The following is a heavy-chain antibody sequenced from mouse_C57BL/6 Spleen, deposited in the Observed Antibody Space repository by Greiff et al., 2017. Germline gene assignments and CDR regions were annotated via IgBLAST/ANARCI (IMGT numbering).Heavy chain of an antibody. CDR1: GSSITSGYY. CDR2: ISYDGSN. J-gene: IGHJ4*01. CDR3: AREAFYGSSYYYAMDY. D-gene: IGHD1-1*01. V-gene: IGHV3-6*01. Sequence: VQLQQSGPGLVKPSQSLSLTCSVTGSSITSGYYWNWIRQFPGNKLEWMGYISYDGSNNYNPSLKNRISITRDTSKNQFFLKLNSVTTEDTATYYCAREAFYGSSYYYAMDYWGQGTSVTVSS.